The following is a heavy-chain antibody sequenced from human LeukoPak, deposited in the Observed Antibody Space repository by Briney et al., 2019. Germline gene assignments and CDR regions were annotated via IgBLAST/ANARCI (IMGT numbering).Heavy chain of an antibody. CDR1: GYTFTSYD. V-gene: IGHV1-8*01. Sequence: ASVKVSCKASGYTFTSYDINWVRQATGQGLEWMGWMNPNSGNTGYAQKFQGRVTMTRNTSISTAYMELSSLRSEDTAVYYCARRVRRITMVRGVIITPCWFDPWGQGTLVTVSS. D-gene: IGHD3-10*01. J-gene: IGHJ5*02. CDR3: ARRVRRITMVRGVIITPCWFDP. CDR2: MNPNSGNT.